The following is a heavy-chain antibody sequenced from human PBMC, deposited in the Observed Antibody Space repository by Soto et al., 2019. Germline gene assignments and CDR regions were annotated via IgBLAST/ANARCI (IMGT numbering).Heavy chain of an antibody. CDR2: IYYSGST. Sequence: SETLSLTCTVSGGSISSSSYYWGWIRQPPGKGLEWIGSIYYSGSTYYNPSLKSRVTISVDTSKNQFSLKLSSVTAADTAVYYCARHAAGITYFDYWGQGTLVTVSS. D-gene: IGHD1-20*01. CDR3: ARHAAGITYFDY. CDR1: GGSISSSSYY. V-gene: IGHV4-39*01. J-gene: IGHJ4*02.